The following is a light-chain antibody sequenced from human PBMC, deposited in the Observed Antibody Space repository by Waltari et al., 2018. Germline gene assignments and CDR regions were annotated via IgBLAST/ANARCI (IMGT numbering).Light chain of an antibody. CDR2: GAS. Sequence: EIVMTQSPATLSVSPGERATLSCRASQSVSSNLPWYQQKPGQTPRLLIYGASTRATDIPARFSGSGSGTEFTLTISSLQSEDFAVYYCQQYNNWPPLTFGGGTKVEIK. CDR3: QQYNNWPPLT. V-gene: IGKV3D-15*01. CDR1: QSVSSN. J-gene: IGKJ4*01.